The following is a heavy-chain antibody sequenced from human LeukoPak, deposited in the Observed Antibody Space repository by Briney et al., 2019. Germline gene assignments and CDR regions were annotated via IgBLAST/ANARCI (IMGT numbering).Heavy chain of an antibody. J-gene: IGHJ6*02. Sequence: GASVKVSCKASGYTFTGYYMHWVRQATGQGLEWMGWMNPNSGNTGYAQKFQGRVTMTRNTSISTAYMELSSLRSEDTAVYYCAREVVVGMDVWGQGTTVTVSS. CDR1: GYTFTGYY. D-gene: IGHD2-2*01. V-gene: IGHV1-8*02. CDR3: AREVVVGMDV. CDR2: MNPNSGNT.